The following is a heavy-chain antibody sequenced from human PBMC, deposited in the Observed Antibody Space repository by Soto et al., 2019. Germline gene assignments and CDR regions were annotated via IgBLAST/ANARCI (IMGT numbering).Heavy chain of an antibody. V-gene: IGHV3-30-3*02. J-gene: IGHJ1*01. CDR2: ISNDGMNT. CDR3: AKGLRFMEH. CDR1: GFTFSSYA. D-gene: IGHD1-1*01. Sequence: QVHLVESRGGVVQPGRSLRLSCVASGFTFSSYALHWVRQAPGKGLEWVALISNDGMNTFYADSVKGQMTVSRDKAEKTMYLQMNSLTAEDTAVYYCAKGLRFMEHWGQGTVVTVSS.